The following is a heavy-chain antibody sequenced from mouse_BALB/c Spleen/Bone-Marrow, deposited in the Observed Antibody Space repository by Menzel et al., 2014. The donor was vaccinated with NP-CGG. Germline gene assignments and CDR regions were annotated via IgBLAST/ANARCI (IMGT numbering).Heavy chain of an antibody. CDR1: GYTFXEYT. Sequence: EVQLQQSGPELVKPGASVKISCKTSGYTFXEYTMHWVKQSHGKSLEWIGGINPNNGGTIYNQKFKGKATLTVDKSSSTAYMELRSLTSEDSAVYYCARKDYGYNYAMDYWGQGTSVTVSS. CDR3: ARKDYGYNYAMDY. CDR2: INPNNGGT. J-gene: IGHJ4*01. D-gene: IGHD1-2*01. V-gene: IGHV1-18*01.